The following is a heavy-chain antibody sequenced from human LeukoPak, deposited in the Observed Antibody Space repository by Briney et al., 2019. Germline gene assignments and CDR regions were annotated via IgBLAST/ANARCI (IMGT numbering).Heavy chain of an antibody. CDR1: GFTFSNYN. Sequence: GGSLRLSCAASGFTFSNYNMNWVRQAPGKGLEWVTSISGSGSYIYYADSVKGRFTISRDNAKNSLFLEMNSLRAEDTAVYYCARDEVATISDYWGQGALVTVSS. J-gene: IGHJ4*02. CDR2: ISGSGSYI. D-gene: IGHD5-12*01. V-gene: IGHV3-21*01. CDR3: ARDEVATISDY.